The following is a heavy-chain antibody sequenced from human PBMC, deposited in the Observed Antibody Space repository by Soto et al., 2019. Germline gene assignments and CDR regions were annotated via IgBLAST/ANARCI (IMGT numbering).Heavy chain of an antibody. D-gene: IGHD2-8*01. V-gene: IGHV4-34*01. CDR1: GGSFSGYY. CDR2: INHRGST. J-gene: IGHJ6*02. Sequence: SETLSLTCAVYGGSFSGYYWSWIRQPPGKGLEWIGEINHRGSTNYNPSLKSRVTISVDTSKNQFSLKLSSVTAADTAVYYCARVTTGYCTNGVCYGMDVWGQGTTVTVAS. CDR3: ARVTTGYCTNGVCYGMDV.